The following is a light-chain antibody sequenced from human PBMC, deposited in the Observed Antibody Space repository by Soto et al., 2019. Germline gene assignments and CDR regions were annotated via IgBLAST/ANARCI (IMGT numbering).Light chain of an antibody. CDR1: QSVSSSQ. J-gene: IGKJ5*01. CDR3: QQYGSSPIT. CDR2: GAS. V-gene: IGKV3-20*01. Sequence: EIVLTQSPGTLSLSSGERATLXXRSRQSVSSSQLAWYQQKPGQAPRXXMYGASSRATGIPDRLSGSGSGTDFTLTISRLEPEDFAVYYCQQYGSSPITFGQGTRLEIK.